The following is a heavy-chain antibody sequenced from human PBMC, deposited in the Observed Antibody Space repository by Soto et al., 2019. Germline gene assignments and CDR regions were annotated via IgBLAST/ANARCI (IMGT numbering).Heavy chain of an antibody. CDR2: IYYSGST. CDR1: GGSISSYY. Sequence: SETLSLTCTVSGGSISSYYWSWIRQPPGKGLEWIGYIYYSGSTNYNPSLKSRVIISVDTSKNQFSLKLSSVTAADTAVYYCARSDGRYWGQGTLVTVSS. J-gene: IGHJ4*02. CDR3: ARSDGRY. V-gene: IGHV4-59*01.